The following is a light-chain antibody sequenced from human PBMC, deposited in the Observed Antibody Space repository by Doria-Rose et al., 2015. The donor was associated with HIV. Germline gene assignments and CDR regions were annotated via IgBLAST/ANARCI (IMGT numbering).Light chain of an antibody. Sequence: QSVLTQPASVSGSPGQSITISCTGTSSDIGGYNYVSWFQQHPGKAPKLTIYDVSMRPSGVSNRFSGSKSGNTASLTISGLQAEDEADYYCSSYTFTRSLVLFGGGTKLTVL. J-gene: IGLJ2*01. CDR2: DVS. CDR3: SSYTFTRSLVL. CDR1: SSDIGGYNY. V-gene: IGLV2-14*03.